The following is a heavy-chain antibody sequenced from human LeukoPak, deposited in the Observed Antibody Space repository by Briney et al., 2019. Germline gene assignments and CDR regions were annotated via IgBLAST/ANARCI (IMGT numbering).Heavy chain of an antibody. V-gene: IGHV4-4*07. Sequence: SETLSLTCTVSGGSISSYYWSWIRQPAGKGLEWIGRIYTSGSTNYNPSLKSRVTMSVDTSKNQFSLKLSSVTAADTAAYYCARDPVGYCSSTSCWAYWGQGTLVTVSS. CDR1: GGSISSYY. J-gene: IGHJ4*02. CDR3: ARDPVGYCSSTSCWAY. CDR2: IYTSGST. D-gene: IGHD2-2*03.